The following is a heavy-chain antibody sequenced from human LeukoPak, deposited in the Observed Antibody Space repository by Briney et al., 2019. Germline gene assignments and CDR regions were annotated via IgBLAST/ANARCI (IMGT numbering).Heavy chain of an antibody. D-gene: IGHD5-18*01. Sequence: GGSLRLSCAASGFTFSSYGMHWVRQAPGKGLEWVAVISYDGSNQHFADSVKGRFTISRDNAKNSLYLQMNSLRAEDTALYYCAKDRGNTAVFDYWGQGTLVTVSS. J-gene: IGHJ4*02. CDR3: AKDRGNTAVFDY. CDR2: ISYDGSNQ. CDR1: GFTFSSYG. V-gene: IGHV3-30*18.